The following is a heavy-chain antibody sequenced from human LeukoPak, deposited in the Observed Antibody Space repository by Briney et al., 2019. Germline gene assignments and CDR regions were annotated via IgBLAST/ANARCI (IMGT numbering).Heavy chain of an antibody. V-gene: IGHV1-2*02. CDR1: GYTFTGYY. CDR3: ARGGGSSDWHESLFDY. J-gene: IGHJ4*02. CDR2: INPNSGGT. D-gene: IGHD6-19*01. Sequence: ASVKVSCKASGYTFTGYYMHWVRQAPGQGLEWMGWINPNSGGTNYAQKFQGRVTMTRDTSISTAYMELSRLRSDDTAVYYCARGGGSSDWHESLFDYWGQGTLVTVSS.